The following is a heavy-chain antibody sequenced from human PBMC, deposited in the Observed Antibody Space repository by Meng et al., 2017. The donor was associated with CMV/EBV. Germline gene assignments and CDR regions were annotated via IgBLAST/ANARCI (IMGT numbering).Heavy chain of an antibody. CDR3: ASRTSSIAARNYYYGLDV. Sequence: ASVKVSCKASGYTFTSYDINWVRQATGQGLEWMGWMNPNSGNTGYAQKFQGRVTMTRNTSISTAYMELSSLRSEDTAVYYCASRTSSIAARNYYYGLDVRGQGTTVTVSS. V-gene: IGHV1-8*01. CDR1: GYTFTSYD. CDR2: MNPNSGNT. D-gene: IGHD6-6*01. J-gene: IGHJ6*02.